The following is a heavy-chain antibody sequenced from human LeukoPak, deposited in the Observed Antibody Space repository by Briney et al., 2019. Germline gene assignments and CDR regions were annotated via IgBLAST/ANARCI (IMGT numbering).Heavy chain of an antibody. CDR1: GFTFSSYW. J-gene: IGHJ4*02. Sequence: GGSLRLSCAASGFTFSSYWMHWVRQAPGKGLVWVSRINSDGSSTSYADSVKGRFTISRDNSKNTLYLQMNSLRAEDTAVYYCAKFMESTFGTFDYWGQGTLVTVSS. CDR2: INSDGSST. D-gene: IGHD3-3*01. CDR3: AKFMESTFGTFDY. V-gene: IGHV3-74*01.